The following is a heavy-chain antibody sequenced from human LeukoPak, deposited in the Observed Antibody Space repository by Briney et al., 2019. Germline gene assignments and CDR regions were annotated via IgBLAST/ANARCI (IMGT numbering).Heavy chain of an antibody. CDR2: IYYSGST. CDR3: ARHGPMATWDY. CDR1: DY. Sequence: SETLSLTCTVSDYWGWIRQPPGKGLEWIGSIYYSGSTYYNPSLKSRVTISVDTSKNQFSLKLSSVTAADTAVYYCARHGPMATWDYWGQGTLVTVSS. V-gene: IGHV4-39*01. J-gene: IGHJ4*02. D-gene: IGHD5-24*01.